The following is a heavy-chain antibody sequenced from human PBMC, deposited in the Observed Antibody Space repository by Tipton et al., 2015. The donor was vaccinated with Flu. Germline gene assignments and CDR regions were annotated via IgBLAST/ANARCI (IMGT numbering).Heavy chain of an antibody. CDR2: IYYSGST. CDR1: GGSISSYY. J-gene: IGHJ4*02. D-gene: IGHD3-22*01. Sequence: TLSLTCTVSGGSISSYYWSWIRQPPGKGLEWIGYIYYSGSTNYNPSLKSRVTISVDTSKNQFSLKLSSVTAADTAVYYCAGSMYYYVSSGYTGGQGTLVTVSS. CDR3: AGSMYYYVSSGYT. V-gene: IGHV4-59*01.